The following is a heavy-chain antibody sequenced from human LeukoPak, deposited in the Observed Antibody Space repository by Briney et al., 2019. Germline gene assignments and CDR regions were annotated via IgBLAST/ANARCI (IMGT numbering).Heavy chain of an antibody. V-gene: IGHV1-2*02. D-gene: IGHD5-12*01. CDR1: GYTFTGYY. CDR3: ARVGYQRNYYYYYMDV. J-gene: IGHJ6*03. CDR2: INPNSGGT. Sequence: ASVKVSCKASGYTFTGYYMHWVRQAPGQGLEWMGWINPNSGGTNYAQKFQGRVTMTRDTSISTAYMELSRLRSDDTAVYYCARVGYQRNYYYYYMDVWGKGTTVTISS.